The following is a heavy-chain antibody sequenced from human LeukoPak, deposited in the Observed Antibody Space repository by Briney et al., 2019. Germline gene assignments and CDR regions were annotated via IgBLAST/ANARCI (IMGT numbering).Heavy chain of an antibody. Sequence: GGSLRLSCAASGFTFSSYAMHWVRQAPGKGLEWVAVTSYDGSNKYYADSVKGRFTISRDNSKNTLYLQMNSLRAEDTAVYYCASLPETYYDFWSGYANSFDYWAQGTLVTVSS. CDR2: TSYDGSNK. CDR3: ASLPETYYDFWSGYANSFDY. CDR1: GFTFSSYA. J-gene: IGHJ4*02. V-gene: IGHV3-30-3*01. D-gene: IGHD3-3*01.